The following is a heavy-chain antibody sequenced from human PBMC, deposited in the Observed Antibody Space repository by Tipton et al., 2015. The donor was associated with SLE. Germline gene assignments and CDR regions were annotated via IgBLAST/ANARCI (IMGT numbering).Heavy chain of an antibody. CDR2: VSYSGVT. Sequence: TLSLTCTVSDDSITTDYWTWIRQPTGRGLEYIGYVSYSGVTNSNPSLQSRVTMSIDASKKQVSLRLSSVTAADTAVYYCASSPGVTLFRVVTYFDLWGQGILVTVSS. V-gene: IGHV4-59*13. CDR3: ASSPGVTLFRVVTYFDL. D-gene: IGHD3-3*01. CDR1: DDSITTDY. J-gene: IGHJ4*02.